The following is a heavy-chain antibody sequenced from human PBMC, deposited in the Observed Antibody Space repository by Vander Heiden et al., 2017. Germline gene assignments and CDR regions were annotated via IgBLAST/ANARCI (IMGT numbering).Heavy chain of an antibody. D-gene: IGHD1-7*01. J-gene: IGHJ3*02. CDR1: GFTFSDYY. CDR3: ARARTTAHDAFDI. CDR2: ISSGSSYT. V-gene: IGHV3-11*06. Sequence: GGSLRPSCAASGFTFSDYYMHWIRPAPGKGLEWVSYISSGSSYTNYADSVKGRFTISRDNAKNSLYLQMNSLRAEDTAVYYCARARTTAHDAFDIWGQGTMVTVSS.